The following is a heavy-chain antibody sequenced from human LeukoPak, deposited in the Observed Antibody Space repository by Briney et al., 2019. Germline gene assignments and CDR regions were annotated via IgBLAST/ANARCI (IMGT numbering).Heavy chain of an antibody. Sequence: GGSLRLSCAASGFTFSSSAMSWIRQAPGKGLEWVSYISSSSSTIYYADSVKGRFTISRDNAKNSLYLQMNSLRAEDTAVYYCAGSLGGRVYYYYYYMDVWGKGTTVTVSS. CDR2: ISSSSSTI. CDR3: AGSLGGRVYYYYYYMDV. CDR1: GFTFSSSA. V-gene: IGHV3-48*01. J-gene: IGHJ6*03.